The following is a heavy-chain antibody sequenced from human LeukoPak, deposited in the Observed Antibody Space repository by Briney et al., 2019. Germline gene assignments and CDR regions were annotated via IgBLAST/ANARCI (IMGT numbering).Heavy chain of an antibody. CDR2: INPNSGGT. J-gene: IGHJ3*02. Sequence: ASVKVSCKASGYTFTGYYMHWVRQAPGQGLEWMGWINPNSGGTNYAQKSQGRVTMTRDTSISTAYMELSRLRSDDTAVYYCAIVTYYYGSGSVAFDIWGQGTMVTVSS. CDR1: GYTFTGYY. D-gene: IGHD3-10*01. CDR3: AIVTYYYGSGSVAFDI. V-gene: IGHV1-2*02.